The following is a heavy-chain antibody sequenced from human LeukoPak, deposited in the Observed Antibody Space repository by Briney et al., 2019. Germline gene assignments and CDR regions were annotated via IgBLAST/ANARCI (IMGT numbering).Heavy chain of an antibody. CDR3: AKDMMCSSTSCYRGGLSYYYMDV. V-gene: IGHV3-30*02. J-gene: IGHJ6*03. CDR1: GFTFSSYG. CDR2: IQYDGSNK. D-gene: IGHD2-2*02. Sequence: GGCLRLSCAASGFTFSSYGMHWVRQAAGKGLEWVAFIQYDGSNKYYADSVKGRFTISRDNSKNTLYPQMNSLRAEDTAVYYCAKDMMCSSTSCYRGGLSYYYMDVWGKGTTVTVSS.